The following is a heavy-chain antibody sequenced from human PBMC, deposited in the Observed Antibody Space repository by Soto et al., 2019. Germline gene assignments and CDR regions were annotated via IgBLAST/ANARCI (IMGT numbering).Heavy chain of an antibody. CDR2: IIPIFGTA. CDR1: GGTFSSYA. CDR3: ATDTAMVEKWAFDI. D-gene: IGHD5-18*01. Sequence: SVKVSCKASGGTFSSYAISWVRQAPGQGLEWMGGIIPIFGTANYAQKFQGRVTITADESTSTAYMELSSLRSEDTAVYYCATDTAMVEKWAFDIWGQGTMVTVSS. J-gene: IGHJ3*02. V-gene: IGHV1-69*13.